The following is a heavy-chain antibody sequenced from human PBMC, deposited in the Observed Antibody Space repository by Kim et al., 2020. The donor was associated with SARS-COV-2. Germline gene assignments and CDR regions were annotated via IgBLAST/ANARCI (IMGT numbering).Heavy chain of an antibody. J-gene: IGHJ4*02. V-gene: IGHV3-43*01. D-gene: IGHD6-19*01. CDR3: ARDWGIAVAGSGDY. Sequence: ADSLKGRFTISRDNSKTSLYLQMNSLRTEDTALYYCARDWGIAVAGSGDYWGQGTLVTVSS.